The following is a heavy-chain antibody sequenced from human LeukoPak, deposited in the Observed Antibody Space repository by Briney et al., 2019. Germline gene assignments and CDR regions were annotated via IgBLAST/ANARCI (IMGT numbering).Heavy chain of an antibody. CDR3: ARLMTYYDILTGSPRQFDY. J-gene: IGHJ4*02. CDR2: IYYSGST. D-gene: IGHD3-9*01. CDR1: GGSISSYY. V-gene: IGHV4-59*01. Sequence: SETLSLTCTVSGGSISSYYWSWIRQPPGKGLEWIGYIYYSGSTNYNPSLKSRVTISVDTSKNQFSLKLSSVTAADTAVYYCARLMTYYDILTGSPRQFDYWGQGTLVTASS.